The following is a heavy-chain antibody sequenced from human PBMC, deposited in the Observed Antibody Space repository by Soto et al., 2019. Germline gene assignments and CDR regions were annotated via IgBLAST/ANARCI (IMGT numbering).Heavy chain of an antibody. CDR2: IKQDGSEK. V-gene: IGHV3-7*01. Sequence: PGGSLRLSCAASGFTFISYWMSWVRQAPGKGLEWVANIKQDGSEKYYVDSVKGRFTISRDNAKNSLYLQMNSLRAEDTAVYYCATQPGGYSYGYDYWGQGTLVTVSS. CDR3: ATQPGGYSYGYDY. CDR1: GFTFISYW. D-gene: IGHD5-18*01. J-gene: IGHJ4*02.